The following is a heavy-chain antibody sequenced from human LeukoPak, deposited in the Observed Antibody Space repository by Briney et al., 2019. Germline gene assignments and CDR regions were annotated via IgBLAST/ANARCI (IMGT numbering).Heavy chain of an antibody. CDR1: AYTFTSYG. CDR2: ISANNGNT. Sequence: ASVTVSCKASAYTFTSYGISWVRQAPGHERAGMEWISANNGNTNYTQKLQGRVTMTTATSTSTAYMELRSLRSDDTAVYFCARDGVLDWDYLDYWGQGTLVTVSS. CDR3: ARDGVLDWDYLDY. D-gene: IGHD3-9*01. V-gene: IGHV1-18*01. J-gene: IGHJ4*02.